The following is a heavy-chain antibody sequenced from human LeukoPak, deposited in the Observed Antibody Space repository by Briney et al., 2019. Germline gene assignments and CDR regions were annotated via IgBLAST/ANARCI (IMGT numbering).Heavy chain of an antibody. D-gene: IGHD2-2*01. CDR1: GVSFSGYY. V-gene: IGHV4-34*01. CDR3: ARGCIVVVAAAYSKFDY. J-gene: IGHJ4*02. Sequence: SETLSLTCAVYGVSFSGYYWSWIRQAPGKGLERIGEINHSGNTNYKPSLKSRVTISVETSKNPFFLQLSFVTAADTAVYYCARGCIVVVAAAYSKFDYWGQGTLVTVSS. CDR2: INHSGNT.